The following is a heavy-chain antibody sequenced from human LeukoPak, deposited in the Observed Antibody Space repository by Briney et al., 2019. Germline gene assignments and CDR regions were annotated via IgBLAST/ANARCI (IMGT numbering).Heavy chain of an antibody. CDR3: VRHCIKTSCYLYDF. J-gene: IGHJ4*02. CDR2: IYYTGST. D-gene: IGHD2-2*01. CDR1: GGTISSSSYH. Sequence: PSETLSLTCTVSGGTISSSSYHWGWIRLPPGKGLEWIGSIYYTGSTYYNPSLKSRVTMSVDTSNHQFSLKLSSVTAADTAAYYCVRHCIKTSCYLYDFWGQGVLVTVSS. V-gene: IGHV4-39*01.